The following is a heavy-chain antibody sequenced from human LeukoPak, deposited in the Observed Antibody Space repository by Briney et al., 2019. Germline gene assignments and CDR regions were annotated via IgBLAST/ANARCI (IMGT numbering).Heavy chain of an antibody. V-gene: IGHV4-61*02. CDR3: ARGGYDSSGYYFVDAFDI. CDR1: GVSISSGSYY. J-gene: IGHJ3*02. Sequence: SETLSLTCTVSGVSISSGSYYWSWIRQPAGKGLEWIGRIYTSGSTNYNPSLKSRVTISVDTSKNQFSLKLSSVTAADTAVYHCARGGYDSSGYYFVDAFDIWGQGTMVTVSS. CDR2: IYTSGST. D-gene: IGHD3-22*01.